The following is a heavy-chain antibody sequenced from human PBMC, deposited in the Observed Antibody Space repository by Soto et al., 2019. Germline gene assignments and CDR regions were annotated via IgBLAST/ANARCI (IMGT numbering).Heavy chain of an antibody. D-gene: IGHD6-19*01. V-gene: IGHV3-30*18. Sequence: PGGSLRLSCAASGFTFSSYGMHWVRQAPGKGLEWVAVISYDGSNKYYADSVKGRFTISRDNSKNTLYLQMNSLRAEDTAVYYCAKDRPRIAVAGYFDYWGQGTRVTV. CDR3: AKDRPRIAVAGYFDY. CDR1: GFTFSSYG. J-gene: IGHJ4*02. CDR2: ISYDGSNK.